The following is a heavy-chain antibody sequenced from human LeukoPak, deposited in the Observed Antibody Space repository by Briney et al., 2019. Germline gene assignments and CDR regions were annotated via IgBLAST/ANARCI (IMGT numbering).Heavy chain of an antibody. D-gene: IGHD3-10*01. CDR2: ISYDGSNK. Sequence: GGSLRLSCAASGFTFSSYGMHWVRQAPGKGLEWVAVISYDGSNKYYADSVKGRFTISRDNSKNTLYLQMNSLRAEDTAVYYCARDLFGGFGELDYNWFDPWGQGTLVTVSS. CDR3: ARDLFGGFGELDYNWFDP. V-gene: IGHV3-30*03. CDR1: GFTFSSYG. J-gene: IGHJ5*02.